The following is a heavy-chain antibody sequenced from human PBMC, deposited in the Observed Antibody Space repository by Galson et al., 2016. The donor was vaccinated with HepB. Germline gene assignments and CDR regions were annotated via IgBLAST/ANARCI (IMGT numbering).Heavy chain of an antibody. CDR2: IFHSGST. V-gene: IGHV4-4*02. J-gene: IGHJ5*02. CDR1: GDSISSGKW. D-gene: IGHD2-21*02. Sequence: SETLSLTCAVSGDSISSGKWWSWVRQPPGEGLEWIGDIFHSGSTPHNPSLKGRVSMSVDKSKNHFSLRLRSVTAADTAVYYCARLNAVVGGDYDPWGQGILVTVSS. CDR3: ARLNAVVGGDYDP.